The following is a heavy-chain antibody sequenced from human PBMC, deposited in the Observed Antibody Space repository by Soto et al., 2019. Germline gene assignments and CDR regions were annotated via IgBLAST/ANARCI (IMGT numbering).Heavy chain of an antibody. J-gene: IGHJ5*02. CDR1: GGSIDNYF. D-gene: IGHD4-17*01. Sequence: SETLSLTCTVSGGSIDNYFWSWIRQPPGKGLQWIGFISYSGSTNYNPSLKSRLTISMDTSKNHLSLTLTSVTAADTAVYFCVREDGDYGLHENWFDPWGRGTLVTVS. V-gene: IGHV4-59*01. CDR3: VREDGDYGLHENWFDP. CDR2: ISYSGST.